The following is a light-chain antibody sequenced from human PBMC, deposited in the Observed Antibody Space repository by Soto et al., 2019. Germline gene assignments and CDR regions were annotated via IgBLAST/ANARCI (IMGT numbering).Light chain of an antibody. J-gene: IGKJ2*01. CDR1: QSISSN. CDR3: QQYNNWRSYT. Sequence: EIVMTQSPATLSVPPGERATLSCRASQSISSNLAWYQQKPGQAPRLLIYGASTRATGIPDRFSGSGSGTDFTLTISSLQSEDFAVYFCQQYNNWRSYTFGQGTKVDIK. CDR2: GAS. V-gene: IGKV3-15*01.